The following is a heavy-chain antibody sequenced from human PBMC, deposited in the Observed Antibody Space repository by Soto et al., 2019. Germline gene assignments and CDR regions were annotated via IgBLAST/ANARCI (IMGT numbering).Heavy chain of an antibody. V-gene: IGHV3-48*02. D-gene: IGHD1-7*01. Sequence: GGSLRLSCAASGFTFSNYAMNWVRQAPGKGLEWVSYITGSSSTMYYADSVKGRFTISRDNAKNSLFLQMNSLRDEDTAVYYWRRGGRVLMNSGLDVWGEGTTVTVTS. J-gene: IGHJ6*04. CDR2: ITGSSSTM. CDR1: GFTFSNYA. CDR3: RRGGRVLMNSGLDV.